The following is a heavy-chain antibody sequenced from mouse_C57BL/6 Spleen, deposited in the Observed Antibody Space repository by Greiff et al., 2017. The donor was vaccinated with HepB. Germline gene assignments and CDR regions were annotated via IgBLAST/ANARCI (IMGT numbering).Heavy chain of an antibody. D-gene: IGHD2-5*01. CDR3: ARRGGYSIFDY. J-gene: IGHJ2*01. CDR1: GYAFSSYW. CDR2: IYPGDGDT. V-gene: IGHV1-80*01. Sequence: LQESGAELVKPGASVKISCKASGYAFSSYWMNWVKQRPGKGLEWIGQIYPGDGDTNYNGKFKGKATLTADKSSSTAYMQLSSLTSEDSAVYFCARRGGYSIFDYWGQGTTLTVSS.